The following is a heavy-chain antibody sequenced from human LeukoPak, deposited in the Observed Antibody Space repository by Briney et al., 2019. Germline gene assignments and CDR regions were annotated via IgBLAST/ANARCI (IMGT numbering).Heavy chain of an antibody. CDR1: GFTFRNHG. Sequence: GGSLRLSCAASGFTFRNHGMHWVRQAPGKGLEWVAVIWYDGSNQYYADTVKGRFTISRDNCKNTLYLQMTSLRAEDTAVYYCARDIASVRMDVWGQGTTVTVSS. V-gene: IGHV3-33*01. CDR2: IWYDGSNQ. D-gene: IGHD2-15*01. CDR3: ARDIASVRMDV. J-gene: IGHJ6*02.